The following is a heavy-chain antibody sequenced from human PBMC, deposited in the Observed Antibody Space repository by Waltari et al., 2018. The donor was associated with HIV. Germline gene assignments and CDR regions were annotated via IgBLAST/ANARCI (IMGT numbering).Heavy chain of an antibody. J-gene: IGHJ2*01. CDR3: ARERWLVRRSSYWYFDL. Sequence: EVQLVESGGGLIQPGGSLRLSCAASGVTVSSNSMSWGSQAPWKGLEGVSVISRGGSTYYADSVKGRFTISRDNSKNTLYLQMNSLRAEDTAVYYCARERWLVRRSSYWYFDLWGRGTLVTVSS. D-gene: IGHD6-19*01. V-gene: IGHV3-53*01. CDR1: GVTVSSNS. CDR2: ISRGGST.